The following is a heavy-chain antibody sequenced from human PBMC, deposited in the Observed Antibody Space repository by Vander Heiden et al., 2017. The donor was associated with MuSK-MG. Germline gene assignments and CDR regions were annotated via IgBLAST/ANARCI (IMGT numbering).Heavy chain of an antibody. CDR2: PYYSGTT. CDR1: GGSISSSSDY. J-gene: IGHJ4*02. Sequence: QLQLQESGPGLVKHSETLSLTCTVAGGSISSSSDYWGWIRQPPGKGLEWIVTPYYSGTTYYNPSLKNRVTISVDTSKIQFSLKLSSVTAADTAVYYCARRSPYFDFWSGFDYWGQGTLVTVSS. D-gene: IGHD3-3*01. CDR3: ARRSPYFDFWSGFDY. V-gene: IGHV4-39*01.